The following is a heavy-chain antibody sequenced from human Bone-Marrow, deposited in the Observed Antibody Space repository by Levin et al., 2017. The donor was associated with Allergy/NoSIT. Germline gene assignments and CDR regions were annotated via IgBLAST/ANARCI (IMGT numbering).Heavy chain of an antibody. D-gene: IGHD1-26*01. J-gene: IGHJ4*02. CDR1: GGSITTSPYY. Sequence: SETLSLTCTVSGGSITTSPYYWGWIRQAPGKGLEWIGSISYYGSTHYNSSLQSRVTISRDTSKNQFSLTLSSVTAADTAVYYCTRVYTGSAFEHWGQGTLVTVSP. CDR3: TRVYTGSAFEH. V-gene: IGHV4-39*07. CDR2: ISYYGST.